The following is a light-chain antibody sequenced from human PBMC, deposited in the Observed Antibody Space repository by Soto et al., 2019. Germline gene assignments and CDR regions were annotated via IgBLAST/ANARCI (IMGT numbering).Light chain of an antibody. Sequence: VVMTQSPLSLPVTLGQPASISCRSSQSLVWSDGNTYLNWFHQRPGQSPRRLIYYVSNRDSGVPDRFSGSGSGTDFTLKISRVEAEDVGVYYCMQGTHWPPIFGPGTKTGYQT. J-gene: IGKJ3*01. CDR3: MQGTHWPPI. V-gene: IGKV2-30*01. CDR2: YVS. CDR1: QSLVWSDGNTY.